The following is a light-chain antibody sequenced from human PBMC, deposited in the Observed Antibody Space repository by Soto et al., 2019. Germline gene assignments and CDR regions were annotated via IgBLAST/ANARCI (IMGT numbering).Light chain of an antibody. Sequence: QSALTQPPSASGSPGQSVTISCTGTSSDVGGYNYVSWYQQHPGKAPKLMIYEVSKRPSGVPDRFSGPKSGNTASLTVSGLQAEDEADYYCSAYAGSNNHVVFGGGTKLTVL. CDR2: EVS. V-gene: IGLV2-8*01. CDR3: SAYAGSNNHVV. J-gene: IGLJ2*01. CDR1: SSDVGGYNY.